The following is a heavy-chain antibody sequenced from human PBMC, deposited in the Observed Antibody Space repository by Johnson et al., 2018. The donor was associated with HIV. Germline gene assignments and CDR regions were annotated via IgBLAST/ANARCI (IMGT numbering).Heavy chain of an antibody. Sequence: VQLVESGGGLVQPGGSLRLSCAASGFTFSSYTMHWVRQAPGKGLEWVSAISGTGGTTYYADSVRGRFSISRDKSKDTLYLQMSSLRAEDTAVYYCAKGRGYDYDALDFWGQGTMVTVSS. J-gene: IGHJ3*01. CDR2: ISGTGGTT. D-gene: IGHD5-12*01. CDR1: GFTFSSYT. V-gene: IGHV3-23*04. CDR3: AKGRGYDYDALDF.